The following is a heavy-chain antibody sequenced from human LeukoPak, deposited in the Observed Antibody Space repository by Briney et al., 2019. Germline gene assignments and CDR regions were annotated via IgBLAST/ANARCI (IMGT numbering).Heavy chain of an antibody. CDR1: GGSISSSSYY. D-gene: IGHD2-2*03. CDR2: IYYSGST. Sequence: SETLSLSCTVSGGSISSSSYYWGWIRQPPGKGLEWIGSIYYSGSTYYNPSLKSRVTISVDTSKNQFSLKLSSVTAADTAVYYCASRGYCSSTSCWYYFDYWRQGSLVTVSS. J-gene: IGHJ4*02. CDR3: ASRGYCSSTSCWYYFDY. V-gene: IGHV4-39*01.